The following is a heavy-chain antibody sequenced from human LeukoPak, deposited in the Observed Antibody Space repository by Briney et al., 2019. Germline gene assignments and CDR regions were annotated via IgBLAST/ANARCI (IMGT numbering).Heavy chain of an antibody. Sequence: PGGSLRLSCAASGFIVSSNYMSWVRQAPGKGLEWASVIYSDGNTYYADSVKGRFTISRDNSKNTLFLQMNSLRAEDTAIYYCAKDHPSGYYFDYWGQGTLVTVSS. D-gene: IGHD1-14*01. J-gene: IGHJ4*02. V-gene: IGHV3-53*01. CDR2: IYSDGNT. CDR1: GFIVSSNY. CDR3: AKDHPSGYYFDY.